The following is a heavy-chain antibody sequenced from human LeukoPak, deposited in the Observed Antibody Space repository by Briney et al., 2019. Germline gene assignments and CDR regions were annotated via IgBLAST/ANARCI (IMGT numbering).Heavy chain of an antibody. V-gene: IGHV1-24*01. Sequence: ASVKVSCKVSGYTLTELSMHWVRQAPGKGLEWMGGFDPEDGETIYAQKFQGRVTMTEDTSTDTAYMELSSLRSEDTAVYYCATLAPDSSGYWVGDYWGQGTLVTVSS. CDR2: FDPEDGET. CDR1: GYTLTELS. CDR3: ATLAPDSSGYWVGDY. J-gene: IGHJ4*02. D-gene: IGHD3-22*01.